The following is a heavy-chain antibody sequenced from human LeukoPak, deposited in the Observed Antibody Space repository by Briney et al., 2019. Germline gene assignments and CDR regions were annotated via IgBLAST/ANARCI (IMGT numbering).Heavy chain of an antibody. CDR1: GXYFTDYW. V-gene: IGHV5-51*01. D-gene: IGHD1-14*01. CDR3: ARRGGTPFYDY. Sequence: GESLKISCKTSGXYFTDYWSGWVRQKPGKGVEWMGISPSFQGQVTFSADRSKDTAYLRWSSLKASDTAMYYCARRGGTPFYDYWGQGTLVTVSP. J-gene: IGHJ4*02.